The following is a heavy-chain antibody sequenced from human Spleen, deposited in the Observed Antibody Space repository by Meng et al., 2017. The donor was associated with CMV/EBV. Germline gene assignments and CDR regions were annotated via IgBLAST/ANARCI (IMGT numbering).Heavy chain of an antibody. J-gene: IGHJ4*02. Sequence: SLKISCAASGFAFSNYEMAWVRQGPGKGLEWVSYISPGGTTMYYADSVRGRFTISRDNAKNSLYLQMNSLRAEDTALYYCAKDPRGPEYWGQGTLVTVSS. D-gene: IGHD3-10*01. CDR2: ISPGGTTM. CDR3: AKDPRGPEY. V-gene: IGHV3-48*03. CDR1: GFAFSNYE.